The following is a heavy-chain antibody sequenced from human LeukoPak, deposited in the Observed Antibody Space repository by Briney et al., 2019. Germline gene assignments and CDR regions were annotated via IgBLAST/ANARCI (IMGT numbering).Heavy chain of an antibody. Sequence: KSGGSLRLSCAASGFTVSSNYMSWIRQPPGKGLEWIGEINHSGSTNYNPSLKSRVTISVDTSKNQFSLKLSSVTAADTAVYYCARGLYTYYDILTGYKKGVCAFDIWGQGTMVTVSS. J-gene: IGHJ3*02. CDR1: GFTVSSNY. V-gene: IGHV4-34*01. CDR2: INHSGST. D-gene: IGHD3-9*01. CDR3: ARGLYTYYDILTGYKKGVCAFDI.